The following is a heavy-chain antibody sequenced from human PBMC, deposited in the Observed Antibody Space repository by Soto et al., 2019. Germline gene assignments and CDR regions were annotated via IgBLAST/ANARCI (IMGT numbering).Heavy chain of an antibody. D-gene: IGHD2-15*01. CDR3: ARVDSQDIVVVVAATPWWFDP. V-gene: IGHV3-7*05. Sequence: GGSLRLSCAASGFTFSSYWMSWVRQAPGKGLEWVANIKQDGSEKYYVDSVKGRFTISRDNAKNSLYLQMNSLRAEDTAVYYCARVDSQDIVVVVAATPWWFDPWGQGTLVTVSS. CDR2: IKQDGSEK. CDR1: GFTFSSYW. J-gene: IGHJ5*02.